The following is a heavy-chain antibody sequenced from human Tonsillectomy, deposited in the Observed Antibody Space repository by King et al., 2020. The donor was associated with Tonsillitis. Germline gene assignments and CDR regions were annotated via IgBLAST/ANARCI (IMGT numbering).Heavy chain of an antibody. Sequence: VQLVESGAEVKKPGSSVKASCQASGGTFGSYAFSWVRQAPGQGLEWMGGIIPIFGTSNYTQKFQGRVTMTADKSTSTAYLELSSLRSEDTAMYYCAREGGEGDAFDIWGQGTMVTVSS. V-gene: IGHV1-69*06. CDR3: AREGGEGDAFDI. CDR1: GGTFGSYA. D-gene: IGHD3-10*01. J-gene: IGHJ3*02. CDR2: IIPIFGTS.